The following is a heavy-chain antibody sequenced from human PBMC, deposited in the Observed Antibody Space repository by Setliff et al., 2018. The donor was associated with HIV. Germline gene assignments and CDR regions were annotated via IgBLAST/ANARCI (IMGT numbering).Heavy chain of an antibody. V-gene: IGHV4-34*12. CDR1: GGSFSGYY. J-gene: IGHJ4*02. Sequence: SETLSLTCAVYGGSFSGYYWSWIRQPPGKGLEWIGEIFHTGSTNYNPSLKSRVTISVDTSKNQLSLKLSSVTAADTAVYYCARHGWSGSYYYPFEYWGQGTLVTVSS. D-gene: IGHD1-26*01. CDR3: ARHGWSGSYYYPFEY. CDR2: IFHTGST.